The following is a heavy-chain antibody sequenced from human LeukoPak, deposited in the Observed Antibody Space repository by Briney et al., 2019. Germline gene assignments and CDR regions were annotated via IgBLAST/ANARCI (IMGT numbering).Heavy chain of an antibody. D-gene: IGHD3-10*01. CDR2: IMGYNGNT. J-gene: IGHJ4*02. CDR3: ARDLDGSGSYYTDY. V-gene: IGHV1-18*01. CDR1: GYTFTGYG. Sequence: ASVKVSCKASGYTFTGYGISWVRQAPGQGPGWMGCIMGYNGNTNYAQKLQGRVTMTTDTSTSTAYMELRSLRSDDTAVYYCARDLDGSGSYYTDYWGQGTLVTAS.